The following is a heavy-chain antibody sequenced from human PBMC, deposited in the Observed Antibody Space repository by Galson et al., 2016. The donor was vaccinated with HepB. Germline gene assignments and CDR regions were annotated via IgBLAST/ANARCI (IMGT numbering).Heavy chain of an antibody. Sequence: SLRLSCAASGFTFSGYWMTWVRQPPGKGLEWVANIKDDGSERYYVDSVKGRFTSSRDNTKNLLYLQMSGLRAEDTAAYYCGRDDNTGSPNWLAPWGQGTLVTVSS. V-gene: IGHV3-7*03. J-gene: IGHJ5*02. CDR2: IKDDGSER. CDR1: GFTFSGYW. D-gene: IGHD1-26*01. CDR3: GRDDNTGSPNWLAP.